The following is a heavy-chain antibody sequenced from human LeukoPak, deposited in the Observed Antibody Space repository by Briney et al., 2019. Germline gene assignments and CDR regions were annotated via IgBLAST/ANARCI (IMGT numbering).Heavy chain of an antibody. Sequence: PSETLSLTCAVYGGSFSGYYWSWIRQPPGKGLEWIGEINHSGSTNYNPSPKSRVTVSVDTSKNQFSLKLSSVTAADTAVYYCARGLTFRGGWYGAFDFWGQGTMVTVSS. V-gene: IGHV4-34*01. CDR3: ARGLTFRGGWYGAFDF. CDR1: GGSFSGYY. D-gene: IGHD6-19*01. CDR2: INHSGST. J-gene: IGHJ3*01.